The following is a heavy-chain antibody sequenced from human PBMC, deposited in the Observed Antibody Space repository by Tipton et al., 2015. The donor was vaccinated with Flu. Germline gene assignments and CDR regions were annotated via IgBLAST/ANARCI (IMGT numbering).Heavy chain of an antibody. CDR2: IYPSGTT. CDR1: NGSIRSTNYF. CDR3: ARLSYYDVDLKNFYFDY. J-gene: IGHJ4*02. D-gene: IGHD3-10*02. V-gene: IGHV4-39*01. Sequence: TLSLTCTVSNGSIRSTNYFCAWIRQPPGKRLELIGSIYPSGTTYYNPSLKSRVTISADTSKSQFSLKLRSVTAADTAVYYCARLSYYDVDLKNFYFDYWGQGALVTVSS.